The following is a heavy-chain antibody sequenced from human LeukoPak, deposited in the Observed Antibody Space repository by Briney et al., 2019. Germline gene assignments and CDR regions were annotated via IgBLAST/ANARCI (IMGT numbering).Heavy chain of an antibody. CDR2: INSDGSST. CDR3: AKDGGYYDSSGYSPDY. V-gene: IGHV3-74*01. J-gene: IGHJ4*02. D-gene: IGHD3-22*01. CDR1: GFTFSSYW. Sequence: GGSLRLSCAASGFTFSSYWMHWVRQAPGKGLVWVSRINSDGSSTSYADSVKGRFTISRDNSKSTLYLQMNSLRAEDTAVYYCAKDGGYYDSSGYSPDYWGQGTLVTVSS.